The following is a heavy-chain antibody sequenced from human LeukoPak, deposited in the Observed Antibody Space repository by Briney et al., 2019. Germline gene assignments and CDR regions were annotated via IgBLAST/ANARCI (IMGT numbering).Heavy chain of an antibody. V-gene: IGHV3-23*01. CDR3: ATTSWAAAYDI. D-gene: IGHD3-16*01. CDR1: GFTFSTYA. Sequence: GGSLRLSCAASGFTFSTYAMTWVRQAPGKGLEWVSGISGSGGSTYYADSVKGRFTISRDNSKNTLYLQMNSLRAEDTAVYYCATTSWAAAYDIWGQGTMITVSS. J-gene: IGHJ3*02. CDR2: ISGSGGST.